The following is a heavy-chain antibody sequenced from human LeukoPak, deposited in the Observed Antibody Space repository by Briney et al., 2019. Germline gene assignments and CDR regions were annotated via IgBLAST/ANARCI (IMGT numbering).Heavy chain of an antibody. V-gene: IGHV3-53*01. J-gene: IGHJ6*02. CDR1: GFTVSSNY. D-gene: IGHD6-19*01. Sequence: PGGSLRLSCAASGFTVSSNYMSWVRQAPGNGLEWVSVIYSGGSTYYADSVKGRFTISRDNSKNTLYLQMNSLRAEDTAVYYCARDGSGGFYYGMDVWGQGTTVTVSS. CDR3: ARDGSGGFYYGMDV. CDR2: IYSGGST.